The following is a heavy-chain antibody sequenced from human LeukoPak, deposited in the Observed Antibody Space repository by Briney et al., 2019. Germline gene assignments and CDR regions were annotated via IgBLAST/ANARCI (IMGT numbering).Heavy chain of an antibody. CDR1: GGTFSSYA. V-gene: IGHV1-2*02. CDR3: ATVRGMPDY. CDR2: INPNSGAT. Sequence: ASVKVSCKASGGTFSSYAISWVRQAPGQGLEWLGWINPNSGATSYAQKFQGRVTMTRDTSITTASMELSRLRSDDTAVYYCATVRGMPDYWGQGTLVTVSS. D-gene: IGHD2-2*01. J-gene: IGHJ4*02.